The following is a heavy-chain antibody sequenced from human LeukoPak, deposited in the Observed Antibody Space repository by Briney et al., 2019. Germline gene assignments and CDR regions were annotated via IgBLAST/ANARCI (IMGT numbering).Heavy chain of an antibody. CDR2: ITTDIAYM. V-gene: IGHV3-21*01. J-gene: IGHJ4*02. Sequence: GGSLRLSCAASGFTLSIYSMSWVRQAPGKGLEWVSTITTDIAYMYYADSVKGRFSISRDNSKNSLYLQMNSLRAEDTAVYYCARDSSGWSRNCWGQGTLVTVSS. CDR3: ARDSSGWSRNC. D-gene: IGHD6-19*01. CDR1: GFTLSIYS.